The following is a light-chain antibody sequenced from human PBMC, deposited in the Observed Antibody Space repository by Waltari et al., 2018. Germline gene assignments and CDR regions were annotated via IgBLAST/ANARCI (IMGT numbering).Light chain of an antibody. CDR3: QQYDGYST. CDR1: QSVSSNY. Sequence: EIVLTQSPGTLSLSPGDRATLSCRASQSVSSNYLAWYQQRPGQAPRLLIHVSSSRATGIPDRFSGSGSETEFTLTIDGLQPDDFATYYCQQYDGYSTFGQGTKLDIK. J-gene: IGKJ2*01. CDR2: VSS. V-gene: IGKV3-20*01.